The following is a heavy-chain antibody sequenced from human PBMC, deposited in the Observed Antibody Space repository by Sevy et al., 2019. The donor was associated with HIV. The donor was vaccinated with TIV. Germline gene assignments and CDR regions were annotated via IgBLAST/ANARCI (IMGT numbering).Heavy chain of an antibody. CDR2: ISSSSSTI. V-gene: IGHV3-48*01. D-gene: IGHD5-18*01. CDR1: GFTFSSYS. J-gene: IGHJ4*02. Sequence: GGSLRLSCAASGFTFSSYSMNWVRQAPGKGLEWVSYISSSSSTIYNAGSVKGRFTISRDNAKNSLYLQMNSLRAEDTAVYYCARANRGYSPDYWGQGTLVTVSS. CDR3: ARANRGYSPDY.